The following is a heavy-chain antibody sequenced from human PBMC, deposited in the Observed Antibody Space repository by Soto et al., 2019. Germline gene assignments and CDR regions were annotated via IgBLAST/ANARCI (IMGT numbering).Heavy chain of an antibody. V-gene: IGHV3-30*18. CDR1: GFTFSSYG. Sequence: GGSLRLSCAASGFTFSSYGMHWVRQAPGKGLEWVAVISYDGSNKYYADSVKGRFTISRDNSKNTLYLQMNSLRAEDTAVYYCAKDTEWLRLYYYYGMDVWGQGTTVTVSS. J-gene: IGHJ6*02. D-gene: IGHD5-12*01. CDR2: ISYDGSNK. CDR3: AKDTEWLRLYYYYGMDV.